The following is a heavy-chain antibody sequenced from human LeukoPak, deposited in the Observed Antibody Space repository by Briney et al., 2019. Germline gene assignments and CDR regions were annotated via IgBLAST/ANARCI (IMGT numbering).Heavy chain of an antibody. D-gene: IGHD3-10*01. V-gene: IGHV1-69*05. J-gene: IGHJ6*03. CDR1: GGTFSSYA. Sequence: ASVKVSCKASGGTFSSYAISWVRQAPGQGLEWVGGIIPIFGRANYAQKFQSRVTITTDESTSTAYMELSSLRSEDTTVYYCARVGGYGSGSYSIPYYYYYMDVWGKGTTVTVSS. CDR3: ARVGGYGSGSYSIPYYYYYMDV. CDR2: IIPIFGRA.